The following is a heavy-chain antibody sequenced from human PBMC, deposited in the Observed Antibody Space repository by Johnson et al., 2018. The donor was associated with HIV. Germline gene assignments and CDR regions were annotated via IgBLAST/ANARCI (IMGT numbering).Heavy chain of an antibody. D-gene: IGHD6-19*01. CDR2: ISSSGSTI. CDR3: VRDRLYSSGWYGTDAFDI. Sequence: QVQLVESGGGLVKPGGSLRLSCAASGFTFSDYYMSWIRQAPGKGLEWVSYISSSGSTIYYADSVKGRITISRDKSKNTLYLQMNSLRAEDMTVYYCVRDRLYSSGWYGTDAFDIWGQGTMVTVSS. V-gene: IGHV3-11*01. J-gene: IGHJ3*02. CDR1: GFTFSDYY.